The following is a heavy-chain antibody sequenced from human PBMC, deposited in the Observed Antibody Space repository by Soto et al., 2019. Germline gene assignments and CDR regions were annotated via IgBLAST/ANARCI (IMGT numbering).Heavy chain of an antibody. Sequence: GGSLRLSCAASGFTFDDYTMHWVRQAPGKGLEWVSLISWDGGSTYYADSVKGRFTISRDNSKNSLYLQMNSLRTEDTALYYCAKAIFGYYGMDVWGQGTTVTVSS. CDR3: AKAIFGYYGMDV. J-gene: IGHJ6*02. CDR2: ISWDGGST. D-gene: IGHD3-3*01. CDR1: GFTFDDYT. V-gene: IGHV3-43*01.